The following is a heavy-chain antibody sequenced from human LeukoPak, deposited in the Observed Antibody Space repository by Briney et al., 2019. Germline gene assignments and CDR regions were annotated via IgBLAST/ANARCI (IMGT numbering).Heavy chain of an antibody. CDR3: TRDVGFYGSGSYYRD. D-gene: IGHD3-10*01. CDR1: GITFSNYW. V-gene: IGHV3-74*01. CDR2: ISTDGNTT. J-gene: IGHJ4*02. Sequence: GGSLRLSCAASGITFSNYWMHWVRQGSGKGPVWVSRISTDGNTTNYADSVKGRFTISRDNAKNTLYLQMSSLTAEDTAVYYCTRDVGFYGSGSYYRDWGQGSLVTVSS.